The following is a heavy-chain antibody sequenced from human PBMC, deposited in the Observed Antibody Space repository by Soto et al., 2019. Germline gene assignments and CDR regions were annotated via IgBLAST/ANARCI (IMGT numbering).Heavy chain of an antibody. D-gene: IGHD3-10*01. CDR2: ISYDGSNK. CDR1: GFTFSSYG. Sequence: ESGGGVVQPGRSLRLSCAASGFTFSSYGMHWVRQAPGKGLEWVAVISYDGSNKYYADSVKGRFTISRDNSKNTLYLQMNSLRAEDTAVYYCAKDTFGVTMVRGGYYYYGMDVWGQGTTVTVSS. J-gene: IGHJ6*02. V-gene: IGHV3-30*18. CDR3: AKDTFGVTMVRGGYYYYGMDV.